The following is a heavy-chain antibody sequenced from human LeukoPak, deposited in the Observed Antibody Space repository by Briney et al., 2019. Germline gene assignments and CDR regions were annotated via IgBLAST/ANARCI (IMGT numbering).Heavy chain of an antibody. CDR1: GFTFSSFG. D-gene: IGHD1-26*01. J-gene: IGHJ4*02. CDR3: GSGNYLVY. V-gene: IGHV3-30*03. Sequence: GGSLRLSCAASGFTFSSFGMHWVRQAPGKGLEWVAFISYGGSNDYYADSVKGRFTISRDNSKNTLYLQMNSLRAEDTAVYYCGSGNYLVYWGQGTLVTVSS. CDR2: ISYGGSND.